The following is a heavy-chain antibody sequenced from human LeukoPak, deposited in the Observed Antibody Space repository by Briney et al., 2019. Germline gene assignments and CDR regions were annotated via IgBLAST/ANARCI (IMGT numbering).Heavy chain of an antibody. CDR3: AKDRGALSYFDY. D-gene: IGHD3-10*01. CDR1: GFTFSSYG. J-gene: IGHJ4*02. Sequence: PGRSLRLSCAASGFTFSSYGMHWVRQAPGKGLEWVAVISYDGSNKYYADSVKGRFTISRDNSKNTLYLQMNSLRAEDTAVYYCAKDRGALSYFDYWGQGTLVTVSS. V-gene: IGHV3-30*18. CDR2: ISYDGSNK.